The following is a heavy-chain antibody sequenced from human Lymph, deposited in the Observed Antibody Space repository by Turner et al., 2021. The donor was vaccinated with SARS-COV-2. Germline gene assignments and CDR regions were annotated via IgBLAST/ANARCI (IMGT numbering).Heavy chain of an antibody. J-gene: IGHJ4*02. CDR2: IYSGGSK. Sequence: EVQVVESGGGLIQPGGSLRLSCAASVFTVSSNYMSWVRRAPGKGLEWVAVIYSGGSKYYADSVKGRFTISRDNSKNTLYLQMNSLRAEDTAVYYCARVLPYGDYFDYWGQGTLVTVSS. CDR1: VFTVSSNY. D-gene: IGHD4-17*01. CDR3: ARVLPYGDYFDY. V-gene: IGHV3-53*01.